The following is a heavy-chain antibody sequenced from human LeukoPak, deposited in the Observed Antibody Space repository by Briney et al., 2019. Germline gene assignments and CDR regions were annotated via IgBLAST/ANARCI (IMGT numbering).Heavy chain of an antibody. J-gene: IGHJ4*02. CDR3: ARGLQFDY. V-gene: IGHV1-2*02. CDR1: GYTFIAYY. Sequence: ASVRVSCMDSGYTFIAYYMQWVRQAPGQGRECMGWINPNSGNTNYSQKFQGRVTLTRDTSISTAYMELSRLRSDYTAVYYCARGLQFDYWGQGTLVTVSS. CDR2: INPNSGNT.